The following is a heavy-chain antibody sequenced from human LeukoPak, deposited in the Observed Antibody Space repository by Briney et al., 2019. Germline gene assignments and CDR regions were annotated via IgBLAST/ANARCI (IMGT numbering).Heavy chain of an antibody. V-gene: IGHV4-39*07. CDR1: GGSISSGGYY. J-gene: IGHJ3*02. CDR2: INHSGST. Sequence: PSETLSLTCTVSGGSISSGGYYWRWIRQPPGKGLEWIGEINHSGSTNYNPSLKSRVTISVDTSKNQFSLKLSSVTAADTAVYYCATVSNLYSGYVENAFDIWGQGTMVTVSS. D-gene: IGHD5-12*01. CDR3: ATVSNLYSGYVENAFDI.